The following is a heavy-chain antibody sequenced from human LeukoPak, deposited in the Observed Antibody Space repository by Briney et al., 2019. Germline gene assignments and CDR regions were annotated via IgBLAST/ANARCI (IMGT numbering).Heavy chain of an antibody. J-gene: IGHJ4*02. V-gene: IGHV1-58*01. D-gene: IGHD1-26*01. CDR2: IVVGSGNT. CDR3: AAVGPKEAIVGATTVDY. Sequence: SVKVSCKASRFTFTSSEVQEVRHARGQHIEWIGWIVVGSGNTNYAQKFQERVTITRDMSTSTAYMELSSLRSEDTAVYYCAAVGPKEAIVGATTVDYWGQGTLVTVSS. CDR1: RFTFTSSE.